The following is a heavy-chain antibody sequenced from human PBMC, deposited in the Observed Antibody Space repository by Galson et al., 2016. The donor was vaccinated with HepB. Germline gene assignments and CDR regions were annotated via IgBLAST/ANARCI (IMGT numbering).Heavy chain of an antibody. V-gene: IGHV4-59*01. Sequence: SETLSLTCTVSGGSISSYYWSWIRQPPGKGLEWIGYIHYSGSSNYNPSLKSRVTISVDISKNQFSLNLSSVTAADTAVYYCAMDTDVWVRFDHWGQGTLVTVSS. D-gene: IGHD5-18*01. CDR3: AMDTDVWVRFDH. J-gene: IGHJ4*02. CDR2: IHYSGSS. CDR1: GGSISSYY.